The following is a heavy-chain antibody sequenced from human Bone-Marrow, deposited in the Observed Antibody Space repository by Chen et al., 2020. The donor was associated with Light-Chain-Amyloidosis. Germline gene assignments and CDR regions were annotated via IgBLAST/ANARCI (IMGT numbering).Heavy chain of an antibody. D-gene: IGHD2-2*01. Sequence: QVQLQQWGAGLLKPSETLSLTCAVYGGYFSGYYWSWIRQPPGKGLEWIGGINHSGSTNYNPSMKSRGTISVDTAKNQLARKLSSVTAADTAVYDGARGGGVPASGSFDPWGQGTLVTVSS. J-gene: IGHJ5*02. CDR1: GGYFSGYY. V-gene: IGHV4-34*01. CDR3: ARGGGVPASGSFDP. CDR2: INHSGST.